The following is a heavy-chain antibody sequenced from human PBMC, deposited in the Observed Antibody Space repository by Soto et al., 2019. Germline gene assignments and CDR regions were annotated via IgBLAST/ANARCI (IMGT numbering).Heavy chain of an antibody. J-gene: IGHJ4*02. CDR1: GFTFSGFD. CDR2: IGTAGDT. V-gene: IGHV3-13*01. CDR3: AKSQEIGTHFFDS. D-gene: IGHD6-13*01. Sequence: GGSLRLSCEASGFTFSGFDMHWVRQPTGKGLEWVSSIGTAGDTYYAVSVKGRFTISRDNAKNSLSLQMDSLRAGDMAVYFCAKSQEIGTHFFDSWGQGTQVTVSS.